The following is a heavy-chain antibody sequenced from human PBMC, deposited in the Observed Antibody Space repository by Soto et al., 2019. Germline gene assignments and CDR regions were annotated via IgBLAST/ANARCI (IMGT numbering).Heavy chain of an antibody. J-gene: IGHJ4*02. D-gene: IGHD1-7*01. V-gene: IGHV1-18*01. CDR3: ARVGFWNYASPGRRLKPKTPYDY. Sequence: ASVKVSCKASGYTFTSYGISWVRQAPGQGLEWMGWIGAYNGNTNYAQKLQGRVTMTTDTSTSTAYMELRSLRSDDTAVYYCARVGFWNYASPGRRLKPKTPYDYWGQGTLVTVSS. CDR2: IGAYNGNT. CDR1: GYTFTSYG.